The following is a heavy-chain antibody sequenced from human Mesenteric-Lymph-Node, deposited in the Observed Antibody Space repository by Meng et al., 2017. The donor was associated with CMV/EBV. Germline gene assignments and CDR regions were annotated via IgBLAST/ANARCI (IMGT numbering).Heavy chain of an antibody. V-gene: IGHV1-18*04. CDR2: ISAYNGNT. CDR3: SRLSFWGSDYFDS. Sequence: CNPALTTFHSYGISWVRQAPGQGLEWMGWISAYNGNTNYAQKLQGRVPLPTDPSTSTASMELRSLLSDYTAVSSFSRLSFWGSDYFDSWGQGTLVTVSS. CDR1: LTTFHSYG. D-gene: IGHD2/OR15-2a*01. J-gene: IGHJ4*02.